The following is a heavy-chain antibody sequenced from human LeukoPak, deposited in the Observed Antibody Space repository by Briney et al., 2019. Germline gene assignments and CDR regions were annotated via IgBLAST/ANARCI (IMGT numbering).Heavy chain of an antibody. D-gene: IGHD4-11*01. CDR3: AGHAYSTYIDY. J-gene: IGHJ4*02. Sequence: PGGSLRHSCVASGFTVSSNYMSWVRQAPGKRLEWVSVIYSGGNTYHADSVKGRFTISRDNSKNTLYLQMNSLRVEDTAVYYCAGHAYSTYIDYWGQGTLVTVSS. CDR2: IYSGGNT. V-gene: IGHV3-53*01. CDR1: GFTVSSNY.